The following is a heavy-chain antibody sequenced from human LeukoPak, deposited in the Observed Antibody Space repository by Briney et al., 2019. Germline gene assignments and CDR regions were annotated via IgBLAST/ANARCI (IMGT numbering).Heavy chain of an antibody. V-gene: IGHV4-34*01. D-gene: IGHD3-10*01. CDR2: INDRGST. Sequence: SETLSLTCASYGGPLSGYSWSWIRQPPGKGLEWIGEINDRGSTTYNPSLQRRPSMSLDTSSNQFSLGLGSGTAADTAVYFWARSGRYQIYWGQGTLVTVSS. J-gene: IGHJ4*02. CDR1: GGPLSGYS. CDR3: ARSGRYQIY.